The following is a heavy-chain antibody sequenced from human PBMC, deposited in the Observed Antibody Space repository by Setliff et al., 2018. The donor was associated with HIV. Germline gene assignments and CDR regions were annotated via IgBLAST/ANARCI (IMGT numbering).Heavy chain of an antibody. CDR2: ISDDGSGE. D-gene: IGHD5-18*01. CDR3: ARDPNRRLRLGYSFGPDY. CDR1: GFGFSSHA. J-gene: IGHJ4*02. Sequence: LRLSCAASGFGFSSHAMHWVRQAPGKGLEWVSIISDDGSGEYYADSVQGRFTISGDNSKTTLYLQMSSLRAEDTALYYCARDPNRRLRLGYSFGPDYWGQGTLVTVSS. V-gene: IGHV3-30*04.